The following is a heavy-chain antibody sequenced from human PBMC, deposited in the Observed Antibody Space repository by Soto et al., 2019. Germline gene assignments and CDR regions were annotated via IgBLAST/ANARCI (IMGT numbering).Heavy chain of an antibody. CDR1: GGALYAYY. CDR3: ARGGHDFAFDC. D-gene: IGHD5-12*01. Sequence: NLSETRSLTCTVSGGALYAYYWRWIRHPPGKGLAWLGDLYYRGPTNYNPFLKSRATISVDTSKSQFSLSLRSVTAADTAVYYCARGGHDFAFDCWGHGGLVTVSS. J-gene: IGHJ4*01. CDR2: LYYRGPT. V-gene: IGHV4-59*01.